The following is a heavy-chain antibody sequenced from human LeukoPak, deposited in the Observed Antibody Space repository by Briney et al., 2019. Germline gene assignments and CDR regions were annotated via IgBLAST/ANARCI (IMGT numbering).Heavy chain of an antibody. Sequence: ASVKVSCKASGYTFTGYGINWVRQAPGQGLEWMGWISAYNGDTNYAQRFQGRVTMTTDTSTSTAYMELRSLRSDDTAVYYCTRGRTTVTTLRYFDLWGRGTLVTVSS. V-gene: IGHV1-18*01. CDR2: ISAYNGDT. D-gene: IGHD4-17*01. CDR1: GYTFTGYG. J-gene: IGHJ2*01. CDR3: TRGRTTVTTLRYFDL.